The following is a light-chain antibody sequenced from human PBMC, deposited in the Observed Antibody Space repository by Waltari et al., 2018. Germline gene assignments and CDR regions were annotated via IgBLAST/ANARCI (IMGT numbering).Light chain of an antibody. Sequence: QSALTQPPSASGSPGQSVTIACTGTSSDGGGYNYVSWYQQYPDKAPKLMIYEVNKRPSGVPDRFSGSKSGNTASLTVSGLQAEDEADYYCSSYAGADTVVFGGGTKLTVL. CDR3: SSYAGADTVV. CDR1: SSDGGGYNY. V-gene: IGLV2-8*01. J-gene: IGLJ2*01. CDR2: EVN.